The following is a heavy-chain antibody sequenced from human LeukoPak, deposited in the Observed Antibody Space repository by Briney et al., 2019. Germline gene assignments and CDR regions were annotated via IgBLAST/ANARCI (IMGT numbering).Heavy chain of an antibody. CDR2: IYSSGST. V-gene: IGHV4-39*07. CDR3: ARTEAFCSDTSCSNWFDP. Sequence: SETLSLTCTISGGSVSSSSYYWGWIRQPPGKGLEWIGSIYSSGSTYYNPSPMSRLTISVDTSKNQFSLKLSSVTAADTAVYYCARTEAFCSDTSCSNWFDPWGQGTLVTVSS. CDR1: GGSVSSSSYY. J-gene: IGHJ5*02. D-gene: IGHD2-2*01.